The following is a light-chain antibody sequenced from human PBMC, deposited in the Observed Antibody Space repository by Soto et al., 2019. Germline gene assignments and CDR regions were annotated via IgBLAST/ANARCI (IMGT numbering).Light chain of an antibody. CDR2: GAS. V-gene: IGKV3-20*01. J-gene: IGKJ1*01. CDR1: QSVSSSY. CDR3: PQYGSSPWT. Sequence: EIGLTQSPGTLSLSPGERATLSCRASQSVSSSYLAWYQQKPGQAPRLLIYGASSRATGIPDRFSGSGSGTDFTLTISRLEPEDFAVYYCPQYGSSPWTFGQGTKVDIK.